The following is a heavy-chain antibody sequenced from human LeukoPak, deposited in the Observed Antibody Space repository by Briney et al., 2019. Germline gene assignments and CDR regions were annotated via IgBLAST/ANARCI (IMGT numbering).Heavy chain of an antibody. CDR1: GGSISSGDYY. CDR3: VREILYCSGGSCYGGPFDN. Sequence: SQTLSLTCTVSGGSISSGDYYWSWIRQPPGKGLEWIWYIYYSGSTYYTPSLKSRVTISVDTSKNQFSLKLSSVTAADTAVYYCVREILYCSGGSCYGGPFDNWGQGTLVSVSA. J-gene: IGHJ4*02. V-gene: IGHV4-30-4*08. D-gene: IGHD2-15*01. CDR2: IYYSGST.